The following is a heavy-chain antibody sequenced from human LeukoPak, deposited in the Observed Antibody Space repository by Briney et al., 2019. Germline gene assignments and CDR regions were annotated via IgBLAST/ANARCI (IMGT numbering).Heavy chain of an antibody. CDR2: IYTSGST. V-gene: IGHV4-4*08. CDR3: ARDPVDYDFWSGHFDY. D-gene: IGHD3-3*01. Sequence: PSETLSLTCTVSGGSISSYYWSWIRQPPGKGLEWIGRIYTSGSTNYNPSLKSRVTISVDTSKNQFSLKLSSVTAADTAVYYCARDPVDYDFWSGHFDYWGQGTLVTVSS. J-gene: IGHJ4*02. CDR1: GGSISSYY.